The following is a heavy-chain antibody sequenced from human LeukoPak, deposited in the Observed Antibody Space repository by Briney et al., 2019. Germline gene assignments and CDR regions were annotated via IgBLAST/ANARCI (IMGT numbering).Heavy chain of an antibody. CDR3: AKGRTSGGHFTDAFDI. CDR1: GFTFSNYG. CDR2: ISYDGTSK. J-gene: IGHJ3*02. D-gene: IGHD1-1*01. V-gene: IGHV3-30*18. Sequence: GGSLRLSCTASGFTFSNYGMHWVRQAPGKGLEWVAVISYDGTSKYYADSVKGRFTMSRDNSKNTLYLQMNSLRAEDTAVYSCAKGRTSGGHFTDAFDIWGQGTMVTVSS.